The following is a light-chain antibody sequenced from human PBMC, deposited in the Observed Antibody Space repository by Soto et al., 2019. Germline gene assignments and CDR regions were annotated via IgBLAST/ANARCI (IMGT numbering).Light chain of an antibody. J-gene: IGLJ2*01. V-gene: IGLV2-14*01. Sequence: QSVLTQPASVSGSPGQSIAISCTGSSSDIGDYNYVSWYQQHPGKAPKLMIYDVSNRPSGVSNRFSGSMSGNTASLTISGLQSEDEADYYCSSYTGSSTVVFGGGTKLTVL. CDR1: SSDIGDYNY. CDR2: DVS. CDR3: SSYTGSSTVV.